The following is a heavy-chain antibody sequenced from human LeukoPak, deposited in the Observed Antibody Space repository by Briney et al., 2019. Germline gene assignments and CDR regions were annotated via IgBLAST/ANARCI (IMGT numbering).Heavy chain of an antibody. CDR1: GFTFNSYE. CDR2: ISSSGSTI. Sequence: GGSLRLSCAASGFTFNSYEMNWVRQAPGRGLEWVSYISSSGSTIFYADSVKGRYTISRDNAKDSVYLQMNSLRVEDTARYYCAGSRDGSNFAFDLWGLGTLVTVSS. J-gene: IGHJ3*01. CDR3: AGSRDGSNFAFDL. V-gene: IGHV3-48*03. D-gene: IGHD5-24*01.